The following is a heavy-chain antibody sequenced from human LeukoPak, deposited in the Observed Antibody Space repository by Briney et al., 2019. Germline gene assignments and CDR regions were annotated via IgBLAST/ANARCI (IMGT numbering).Heavy chain of an antibody. CDR3: ARVRTGMAARPRYYCDY. Sequence: GGCLRLSCSASGFTFSSTSMNWVRQAPGEGLEWVSSISSSSSYIYYADSVKDRFTISRDNAKTSLYLQMNSLRAEDTAVYYCARVRTGMAARPRYYCDYWGQGTLVTVSS. V-gene: IGHV3-21*01. CDR1: GFTFSSTS. CDR2: ISSSSSYI. D-gene: IGHD6-6*01. J-gene: IGHJ4*02.